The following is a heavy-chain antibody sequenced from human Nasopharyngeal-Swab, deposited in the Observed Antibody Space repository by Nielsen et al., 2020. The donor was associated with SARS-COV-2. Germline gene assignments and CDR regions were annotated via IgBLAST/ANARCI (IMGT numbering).Heavy chain of an antibody. Sequence: PGKGPEWIAEINHSGSTNYNPSLKSRVTLSVDTSMNQVSLEVSSVTAADMAVYYCARGLSGIVPAPILGLGPYYYYYYMDVWGKGTTVTVSS. CDR3: ARGLSGIVPAPILGLGPYYYYYYMDV. V-gene: IGHV4-34*01. J-gene: IGHJ6*03. CDR2: INHSGST. D-gene: IGHD2-2*01.